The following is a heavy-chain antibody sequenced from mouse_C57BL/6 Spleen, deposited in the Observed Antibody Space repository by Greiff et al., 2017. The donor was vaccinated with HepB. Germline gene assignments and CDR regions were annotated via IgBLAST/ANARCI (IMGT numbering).Heavy chain of an antibody. J-gene: IGHJ4*01. D-gene: IGHD2-2*01. Sequence: QVQLKQSGAELVKPGASVKISCKASGYAFSSYWMNWVKQRPGKGLEWIGQIYPGDGDTNYNGKFKGKATLTADKSSSTAYMQLSSLTSEDSAVYFCARGVTGEAMDYWGQGTSVTVSS. CDR2: IYPGDGDT. V-gene: IGHV1-80*01. CDR1: GYAFSSYW. CDR3: ARGVTGEAMDY.